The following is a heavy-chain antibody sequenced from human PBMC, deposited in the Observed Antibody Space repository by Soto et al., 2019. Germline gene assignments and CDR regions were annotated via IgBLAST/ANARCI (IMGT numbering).Heavy chain of an antibody. CDR1: GYTFTSYG. J-gene: IGHJ5*02. Sequence: ASVKVSCKASGYTFTSYGISWVRQAPGQGLEWMGWISAYNGNTNYAQKLQGRVTMTTDTSTSTAYMELRSLRSDDTAGYYCARVNDFWSGSNWFDPWGQGTLVTVSS. D-gene: IGHD3-3*01. V-gene: IGHV1-18*01. CDR2: ISAYNGNT. CDR3: ARVNDFWSGSNWFDP.